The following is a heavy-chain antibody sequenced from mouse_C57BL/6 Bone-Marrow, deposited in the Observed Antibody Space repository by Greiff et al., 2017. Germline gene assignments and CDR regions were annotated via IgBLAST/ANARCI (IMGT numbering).Heavy chain of an antibody. Sequence: QVQLKQSGAELVRPGTSVKMSCKASGYTFTNYWIGWAKQRPGHGLEWIGDIYPGGGYTNYNEKFKGKATLTADKSSSTAYMQFSSLTSEDSAIYYCAREWSAYGSYWYFDVWGTGTTVTVSS. CDR2: IYPGGGYT. CDR3: AREWSAYGSYWYFDV. CDR1: GYTFTNYW. V-gene: IGHV1-63*01. J-gene: IGHJ1*03. D-gene: IGHD1-1*01.